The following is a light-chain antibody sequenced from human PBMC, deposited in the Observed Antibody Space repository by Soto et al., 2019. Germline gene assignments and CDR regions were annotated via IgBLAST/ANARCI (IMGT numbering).Light chain of an antibody. J-gene: IGKJ4*01. V-gene: IGKV1-39*01. Sequence: DIQMTQSPSSLSASVGDRVTITCRASQSISSYLHWYQQKPGKAPKLLIYAASSLQSGVPSRFSGSGSGTDFTLTISSLQPEDFATYYCQQNYSTPPLTFGGGTEVEIK. CDR2: AAS. CDR3: QQNYSTPPLT. CDR1: QSISSY.